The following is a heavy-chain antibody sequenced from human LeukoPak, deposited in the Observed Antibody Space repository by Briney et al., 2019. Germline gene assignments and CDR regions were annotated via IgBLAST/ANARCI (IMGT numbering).Heavy chain of an antibody. Sequence: PGGSLRLSCAASGFTFDDFAMHWVRQAPGKGLVWVSRINSEGSSTSYADSVKGRFTISRDDAKNTLYLQMNSLRAEDTAVYYCASRDQSCSGDTCYPIDYWGQGTLVTVSS. CDR2: INSEGSST. CDR3: ASRDQSCSGDTCYPIDY. CDR1: GFTFDDFA. J-gene: IGHJ4*02. V-gene: IGHV3-74*01. D-gene: IGHD2-15*01.